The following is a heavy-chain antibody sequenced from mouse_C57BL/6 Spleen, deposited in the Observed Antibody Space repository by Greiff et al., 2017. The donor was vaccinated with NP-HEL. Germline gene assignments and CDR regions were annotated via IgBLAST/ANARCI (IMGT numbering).Heavy chain of an antibody. CDR3: ARGEGYERYFDV. J-gene: IGHJ1*03. D-gene: IGHD2-2*01. CDR1: GYTFTSYW. CDR2: IDPSDSYT. Sequence: QVQLQQPGAELVMPGASVKLSCKASGYTFTSYWMHWVKQRPGQGLEWIGEIDPSDSYTNYNQKFKGKSTLTVDKSSSTAYMQLSSLTSEDSAVYYCARGEGYERYFDVWGTGTTVTVSS. V-gene: IGHV1-69*01.